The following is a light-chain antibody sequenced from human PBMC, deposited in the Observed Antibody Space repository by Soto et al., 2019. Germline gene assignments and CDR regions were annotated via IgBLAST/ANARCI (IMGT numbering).Light chain of an antibody. V-gene: IGKV1-39*01. CDR1: QSITSY. CDR2: AAS. CDR3: QQSHSTPYT. Sequence: DIQMTQSPSSLSASVGDRVTITCRASQSITSYSNWYRKKPGKAPKLLIYAASSLQSGVPSRFSGSGSGTDFTLTISSLQPEDSATYYCQQSHSTPYTFGQGTKLEIK. J-gene: IGKJ2*01.